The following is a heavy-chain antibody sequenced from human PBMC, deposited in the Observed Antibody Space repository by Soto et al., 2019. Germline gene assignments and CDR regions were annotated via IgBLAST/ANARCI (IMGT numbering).Heavy chain of an antibody. D-gene: IGHD3-16*01. Sequence: ASVKVSCKASGYTFTSYAMHWVRQAPGQRLEWMGWINAGNGNTKYSQKFQGRVTITRDTSASTAYMELSSLRSEDTAVYYCAIDPTGLPFYYYYGMDVWGQGTTVTVSS. CDR2: INAGNGNT. CDR3: AIDPTGLPFYYYYGMDV. J-gene: IGHJ6*02. V-gene: IGHV1-3*01. CDR1: GYTFTSYA.